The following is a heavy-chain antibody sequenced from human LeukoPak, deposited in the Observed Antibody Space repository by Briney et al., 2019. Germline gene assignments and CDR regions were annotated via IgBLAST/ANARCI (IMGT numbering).Heavy chain of an antibody. CDR3: ARGQTYYYGSGSLDY. V-gene: IGHV3-9*01. CDR1: GFTFDDYA. CDR2: ISWNSGSI. Sequence: GRSLRLSCAASGFTFDDYAMHWVRQAPGKGLEWVSGISWNSGSIGYADSVKGRFTISRDNAKNSLYLQMNSLRAEDTAVYYCARGQTYYYGSGSLDYWGQGTLVTVSS. J-gene: IGHJ4*02. D-gene: IGHD3-10*01.